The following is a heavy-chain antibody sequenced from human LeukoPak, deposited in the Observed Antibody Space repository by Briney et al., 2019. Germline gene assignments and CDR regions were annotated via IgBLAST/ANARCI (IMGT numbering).Heavy chain of an antibody. V-gene: IGHV4-34*01. D-gene: IGHD6-19*01. CDR3: ARFAGGSSGYFYYMDV. Sequence: SETLPLTCVVYGESFSGYYWSWIRQPPGKGLEWIGEINHSRSTNYNPSLKSRVTISVDTSKNQFSLKLSSVTAADAAIYYCARFAGGSSGYFYYMDVWGKGTTVTVSS. CDR2: INHSRST. J-gene: IGHJ6*03. CDR1: GESFSGYY.